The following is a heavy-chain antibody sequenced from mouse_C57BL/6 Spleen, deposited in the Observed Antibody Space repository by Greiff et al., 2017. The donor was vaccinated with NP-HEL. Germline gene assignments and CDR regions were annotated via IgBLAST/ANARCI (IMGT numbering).Heavy chain of an antibody. CDR1: GYTFTSYW. V-gene: IGHV1-52*01. J-gene: IGHJ2*01. CDR3: AREGEKNSYYFDY. CDR2: IDPSDSET. Sequence: QVQLQQPGAELVRPGSSVKLSCKASGYTFTSYWMHWVKQRPIQGLEWIGNIDPSDSETHYNQKFKDKATLTVDKSSSTAYMQLSSLTSEDSAVYYCAREGEKNSYYFDYWGQGTTLTVSS.